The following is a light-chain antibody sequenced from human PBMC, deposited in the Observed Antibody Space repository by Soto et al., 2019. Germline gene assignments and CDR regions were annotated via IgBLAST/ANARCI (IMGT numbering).Light chain of an antibody. V-gene: IGKV3-15*01. CDR1: ESISNN. CDR2: GAA. Sequence: EIVMTQSPATLSVSPGERATLSCRAGESISNNLAWYQQKPGQAPRLLIYGAATRAAGVPARFSGRGSGTEFTLTISSLQSEDYATYYCQQYTNTNNPWMFGQGTKVDIK. CDR3: QQYTNTNNPWM. J-gene: IGKJ1*01.